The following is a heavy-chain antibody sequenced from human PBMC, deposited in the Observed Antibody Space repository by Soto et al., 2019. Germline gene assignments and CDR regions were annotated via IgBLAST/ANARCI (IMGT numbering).Heavy chain of an antibody. V-gene: IGHV3-9*01. D-gene: IGHD3-10*01. Sequence: EVMLVETGGGLVQPGRSLRLSCAASGFIFNDYAMHWVRKVPGKGLEWVSGISWNRGTICYVGSVKGRFTIYRDNAKNSLYLQMNSLRVEDTALYYFAKDYGSGITRGYIDVWGKGTTVTVSS. J-gene: IGHJ6*03. CDR1: GFIFNDYA. CDR3: AKDYGSGITRGYIDV. CDR2: ISWNRGTI.